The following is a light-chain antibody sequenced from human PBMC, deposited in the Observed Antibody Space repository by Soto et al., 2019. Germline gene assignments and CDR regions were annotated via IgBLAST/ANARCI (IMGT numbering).Light chain of an antibody. J-gene: IGKJ2*01. CDR3: QQYGSSPPFT. CDR1: QSISGTC. CDR2: GAS. V-gene: IGKV3-20*01. Sequence: PGEKATLSCRASQSISGTCLAWYQVKPGQAPRLLIYGASSRATDVPDRFSGSGSGTDFTLTISRLEPEDFAVYYCQQYGSSPPFTFGQGTKLEIK.